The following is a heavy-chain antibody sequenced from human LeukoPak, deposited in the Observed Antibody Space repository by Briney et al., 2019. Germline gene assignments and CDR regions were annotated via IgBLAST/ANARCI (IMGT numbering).Heavy chain of an antibody. Sequence: PGGSLRLSCAASGFTFSNYGMHWVRQAPGKGLEWVAVIWYDGSNKYYADSVKGRFTISKDNSKNTLYLQMNSLKTEDTAVYYCTRRGLWADYWGQGTLVTVSS. CDR3: TRRGLWADY. V-gene: IGHV3-33*01. CDR1: GFTFSNYG. CDR2: IWYDGSNK. J-gene: IGHJ4*02. D-gene: IGHD5-18*01.